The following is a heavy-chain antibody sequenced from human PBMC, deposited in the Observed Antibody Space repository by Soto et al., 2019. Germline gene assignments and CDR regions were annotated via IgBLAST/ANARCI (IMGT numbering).Heavy chain of an antibody. D-gene: IGHD1-26*01. CDR2: IYYSGST. CDR1: GGSISSSSYY. J-gene: IGHJ6*02. V-gene: IGHV4-39*01. CDR3: ASLSGSYYWNHYYYYGMDV. Sequence: QLQLQESGPGLVKPSETLSLTCTVSGGSISSSSYYWGWIRQPPGKGLEWIGSIYYSGSTYYNPSLNSRVTISVDTSKNQFSLKLSAVTAADTAVYYCASLSGSYYWNHYYYYGMDVWGQGTTVTVSS.